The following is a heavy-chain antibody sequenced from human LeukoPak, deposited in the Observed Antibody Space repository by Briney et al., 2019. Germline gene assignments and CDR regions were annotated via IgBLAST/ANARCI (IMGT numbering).Heavy chain of an antibody. V-gene: IGHV3-30*04. CDR3: ARGVMATTKRCTFSDY. CDR2: ISYDGSNK. CDR1: GFTFSSYA. Sequence: GGSLRLSCAASGFTFSSYAMHWVRQAPGKGLEWVAVISYDGSNKYYADSVKGRFTISRDNSKNTLYLQMNSLRAEDTAVYYCARGVMATTKRCTFSDYWGQGTVVTVSS. J-gene: IGHJ4*02. D-gene: IGHD5-24*01.